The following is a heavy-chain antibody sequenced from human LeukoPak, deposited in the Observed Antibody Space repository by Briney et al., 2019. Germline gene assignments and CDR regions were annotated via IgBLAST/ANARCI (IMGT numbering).Heavy chain of an antibody. CDR3: ARDHDWDYMDV. J-gene: IGHJ6*03. CDR2: ISSSSSYI. CDR1: GFTFSSYE. Sequence: PGGSLRLSCAASGFTFSSYEMNWVRQAPGKGLEWVSFISSSSSYIYYADSVKGRFTISRDNAKSSLYLQMNSLRAEDTAVYYCARDHDWDYMDVWGKGTTVTVSS. D-gene: IGHD3-9*01. V-gene: IGHV3-21*01.